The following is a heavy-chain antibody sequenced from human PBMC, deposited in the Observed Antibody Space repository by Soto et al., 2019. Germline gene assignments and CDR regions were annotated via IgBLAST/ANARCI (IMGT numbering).Heavy chain of an antibody. CDR3: ARRLTTSVTAMGY. CDR2: ISSSGNTI. Sequence: GGSLRLSCAASGFSFSSYEMNWVRQAPGKGLEWVSYISSSGNTIYYTDSVKGRFVISRDNSKNSVFLQMSSLGPQDTATYYCARRLTTSVTAMGYWGQGTLVTVSS. V-gene: IGHV3-48*03. J-gene: IGHJ4*02. D-gene: IGHD4-17*01. CDR1: GFSFSSYE.